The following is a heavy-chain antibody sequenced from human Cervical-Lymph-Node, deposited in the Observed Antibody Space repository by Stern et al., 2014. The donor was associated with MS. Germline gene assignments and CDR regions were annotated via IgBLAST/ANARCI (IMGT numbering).Heavy chain of an antibody. CDR2: IGRSSNNT. J-gene: IGHJ6*04. D-gene: IGHD6-13*01. Sequence: EVQLVESGGGLAKQGGSLRLSCAASGFKFSSYSMNWVRQAPGKGLEWVSSIGRSSNNTYYADSLKGRFTISRDNAKNSLYLQMNSLRAEDTAVYYCASLSSPQKEERGEGGGKGKEVTVSS. CDR1: GFKFSSYS. V-gene: IGHV3-21*01. CDR3: ASLSSPQKEERGEG.